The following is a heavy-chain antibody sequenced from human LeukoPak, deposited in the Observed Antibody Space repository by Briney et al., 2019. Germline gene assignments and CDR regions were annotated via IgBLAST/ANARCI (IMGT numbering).Heavy chain of an antibody. CDR2: IYYSGST. CDR3: ASTPTSSGSYFWFDP. D-gene: IGHD1-26*01. J-gene: IGHJ5*02. Sequence: SGTLSLTCTVSGGSISSYYWSWIRQPPGKGLEWIGYIYYSGSTNYNPSLKSRVTISVDTSKNQFSLKLSSVTAADTAVYYCASTPTSSGSYFWFDPWGQGTLVTVSS. CDR1: GGSISSYY. V-gene: IGHV4-59*01.